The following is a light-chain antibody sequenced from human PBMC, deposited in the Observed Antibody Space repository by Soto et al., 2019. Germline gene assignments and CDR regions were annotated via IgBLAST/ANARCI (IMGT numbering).Light chain of an antibody. V-gene: IGKV4-1*01. CDR1: QSVLYSSNNKNY. CDR3: QQYYNTQYT. J-gene: IGKJ2*01. CDR2: WAS. Sequence: DIVMTQSPASLAVSLGERATINCKSSQSVLYSSNNKNYLAWYQQKPGQPPKLLIYWASTRESGVPDRFSGSGSGTDFTLTISSLQAEDVAVYYCQQYYNTQYTFGQGTNLEIK.